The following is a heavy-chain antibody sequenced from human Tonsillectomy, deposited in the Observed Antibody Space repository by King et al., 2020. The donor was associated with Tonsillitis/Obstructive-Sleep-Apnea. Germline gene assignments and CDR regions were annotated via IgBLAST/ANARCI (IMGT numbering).Heavy chain of an antibody. J-gene: IGHJ4*02. CDR2: IINRSTLM. Sequence: VQRVESGGGFVQPGGSLRLSCAASGFTFSTYSMIWVRQAPGKGLEWGSYIINRSTLMYYADSVKGRLTISRYNAKNSLYLQMKSLRDEDTAMYYCARDPSLGSADRGYWGQGTLVTVSS. V-gene: IGHV3-48*02. CDR3: ARDPSLGSADRGY. D-gene: IGHD2-2*01. CDR1: GFTFSTYS.